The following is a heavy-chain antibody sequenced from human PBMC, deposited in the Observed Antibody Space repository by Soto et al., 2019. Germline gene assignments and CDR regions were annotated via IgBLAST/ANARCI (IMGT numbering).Heavy chain of an antibody. Sequence: ASVKVSCKASGFTFTSSAVQWVRQAPGQGLEWMGWISAYNGNTNYAQKLQGRVTMTTDTSTSTAYMELRSLRSDDTAVYYCARCGSGYCDAFDIWGQGTMVTVSS. J-gene: IGHJ3*02. CDR3: ARCGSGYCDAFDI. V-gene: IGHV1-18*01. CDR2: ISAYNGNT. D-gene: IGHD3-22*01. CDR1: GFTFTSSA.